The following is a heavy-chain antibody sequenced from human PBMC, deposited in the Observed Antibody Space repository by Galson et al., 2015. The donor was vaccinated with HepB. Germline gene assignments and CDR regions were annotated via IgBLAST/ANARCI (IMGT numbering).Heavy chain of an antibody. CDR2: IWHDGSNQ. CDR1: GFTFSRRG. D-gene: IGHD5-18*01. CDR3: VRESLMAMVTFDL. V-gene: IGHV3-33*01. J-gene: IGHJ4*02. Sequence: SLRLSCAASGFTFSRRGIHWVRQAPGKGPECVAMIWHDGSNQLYADSVKGRFTISRDNSKNKLYLQVNSLRAEDTAIYYCVRESLMAMVTFDLWGRGTLVTVSP.